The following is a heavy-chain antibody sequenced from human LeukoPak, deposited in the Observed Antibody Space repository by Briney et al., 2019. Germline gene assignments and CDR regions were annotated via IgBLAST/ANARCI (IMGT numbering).Heavy chain of an antibody. D-gene: IGHD3-3*01. J-gene: IGHJ4*02. Sequence: GGSLRLSCAASGFTFSSYAMSWVRQAPGKGLEWVSAISGSGGSTYYADSVKGRFTISRDNSKNTLYLQMNSLRAEDTAVYYCAKDHYDFWSGYPGIDYWGQGTLVTVPS. V-gene: IGHV3-23*01. CDR2: ISGSGGST. CDR1: GFTFSSYA. CDR3: AKDHYDFWSGYPGIDY.